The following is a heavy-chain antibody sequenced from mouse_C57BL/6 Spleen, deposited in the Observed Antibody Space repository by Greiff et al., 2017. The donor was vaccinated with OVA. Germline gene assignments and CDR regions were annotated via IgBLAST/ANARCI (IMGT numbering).Heavy chain of an antibody. J-gene: IGHJ2*01. D-gene: IGHD3-2*02. V-gene: IGHV1-82*01. Sequence: QVQLQQSGPELVKPGASVKISCKASGYAFSSPWMNWVKQRPGKGLEWIGRIYPGDGDTNYNGKFKGKATLTADKSSSTAYMQLSSLTSEDSAVYFCARRSSGYYFDYWGQGTTLTVSS. CDR2: IYPGDGDT. CDR3: ARRSSGYYFDY. CDR1: GYAFSSPW.